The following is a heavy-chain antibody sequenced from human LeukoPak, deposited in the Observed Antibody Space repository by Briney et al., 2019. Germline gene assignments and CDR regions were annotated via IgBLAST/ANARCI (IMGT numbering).Heavy chain of an antibody. Sequence: SVKVSCKASGGSFSSSTLSWVRQAPGQGPEWMGGILPILGSATYAQKFQGRVTITTDESTNTAYMELRSLRSDDTAVFYCATGVRAIPIYYWGQGTLVTVSS. CDR2: ILPILGSA. CDR3: ATGVRAIPIYY. V-gene: IGHV1-69*16. D-gene: IGHD2-21*01. CDR1: GGSFSSST. J-gene: IGHJ4*02.